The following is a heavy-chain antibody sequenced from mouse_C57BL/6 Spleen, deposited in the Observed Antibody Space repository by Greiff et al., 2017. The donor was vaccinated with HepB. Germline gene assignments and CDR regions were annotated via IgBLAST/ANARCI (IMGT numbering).Heavy chain of an antibody. J-gene: IGHJ3*01. CDR3: ASGGWGAWFAY. V-gene: IGHV7-3*01. CDR2: IRNKANGYTT. Sequence: EVQLQESGGGLVQPGGSLSLSCAASGFTFTDYYMSWVRQPPGKALEWLGFIRNKANGYTTEYSASVKGRFTISRDNSQSILYLQMNALRAEDSATYYCASGGWGAWFAYWGQGTLVTVSA. D-gene: IGHD3-3*01. CDR1: GFTFTDYY.